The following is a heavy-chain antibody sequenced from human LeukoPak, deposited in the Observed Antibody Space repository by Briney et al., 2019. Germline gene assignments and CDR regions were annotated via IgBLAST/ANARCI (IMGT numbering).Heavy chain of an antibody. D-gene: IGHD6-19*01. J-gene: IGHJ4*02. CDR3: ARTRGWYLFDY. Sequence: PSETLSLTCSVSGGSISISSYYCGWIRQPPGKGLEWIGSIYYSGSTYYNPSLKSRVTISVDTSKNQFSLKLSSVTAADTAVYYCARTRGWYLFDYWGQGTLVTVSS. CDR1: GGSISISSYY. V-gene: IGHV4-39*07. CDR2: IYYSGST.